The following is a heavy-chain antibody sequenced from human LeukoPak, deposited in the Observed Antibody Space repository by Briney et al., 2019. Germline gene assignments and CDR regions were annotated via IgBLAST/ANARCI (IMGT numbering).Heavy chain of an antibody. J-gene: IGHJ4*02. CDR3: ARHNSSPYYFDY. Sequence: PSETLSLTCTLSGGSISSYYWSWIRQPPGKGLEWIGYIYYSGSTNYNPSLKSRVTVSVDTSKNQFSLKLSSVTAADTAVYYCARHNSSPYYFDYWGQGTLVTVSS. D-gene: IGHD2/OR15-2a*01. V-gene: IGHV4-59*01. CDR1: GGSISSYY. CDR2: IYYSGST.